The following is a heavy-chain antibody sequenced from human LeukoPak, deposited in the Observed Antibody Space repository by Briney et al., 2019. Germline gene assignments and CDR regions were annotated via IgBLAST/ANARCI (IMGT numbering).Heavy chain of an antibody. CDR3: ARQQNLLRGVTDFDF. J-gene: IGHJ4*02. Sequence: GESLKISCEVSGYNFTNYGIAWVRQMPGKGLEWMGIIYPGDSDSRYSPSFQGQVTISADRSISTAYLQWSSLKASDTAMYYCARQQNLLRGVTDFDFWGQGTLVTVSS. CDR1: GYNFTNYG. V-gene: IGHV5-51*01. CDR2: IYPGDSDS. D-gene: IGHD3-10*01.